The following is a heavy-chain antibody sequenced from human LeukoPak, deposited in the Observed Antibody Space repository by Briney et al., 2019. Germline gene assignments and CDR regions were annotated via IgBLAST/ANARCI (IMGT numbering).Heavy chain of an antibody. D-gene: IGHD1-1*01. J-gene: IGHJ5*02. Sequence: SVKVSCKASGGTFSSYAISWVRQAPGQGLEWMGRIIPILGIANYAQKFQGRVTITADKSTSTAYVELSSLRSEDTAVYYCARASTGTTRVKWFDPWGQGTLVTVSS. CDR3: ARASTGTTRVKWFDP. V-gene: IGHV1-69*04. CDR1: GGTFSSYA. CDR2: IIPILGIA.